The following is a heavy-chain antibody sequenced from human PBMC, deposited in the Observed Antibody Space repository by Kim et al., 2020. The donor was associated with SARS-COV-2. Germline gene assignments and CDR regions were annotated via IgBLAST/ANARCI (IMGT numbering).Heavy chain of an antibody. CDR3: VRDHWGSGDY. D-gene: IGHD3-16*01. V-gene: IGHV3-7*01. CDR2: IKQDGTEQ. Sequence: GGSLRLSCATSGFQFYVHWMSWVRQAPGKGLEWVANIKQDGTEQYYVDSVKGRFTISRDNAKNSLYLQMNSLRAEDTAIYYCVRDHWGSGDYWGQGISVIVSS. J-gene: IGHJ4*02. CDR1: GFQFYVHW.